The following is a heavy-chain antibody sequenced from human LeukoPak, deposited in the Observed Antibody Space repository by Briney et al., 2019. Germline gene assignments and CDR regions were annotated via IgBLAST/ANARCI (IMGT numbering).Heavy chain of an antibody. V-gene: IGHV4-59*01. CDR2: IYYSATT. J-gene: IGHJ3*01. Sequence: SETLSLTCTVSGFSIAGYYLSWIRQSPGKGLEWIGYIYYSATTNYNPSLKSGVTMSIDTSKNQFSLKLSSVTAADTVVYYCARDGSSGGHDAFDLWGQGTMVTVSS. D-gene: IGHD6-19*01. CDR3: ARDGSSGGHDAFDL. CDR1: GFSIAGYY.